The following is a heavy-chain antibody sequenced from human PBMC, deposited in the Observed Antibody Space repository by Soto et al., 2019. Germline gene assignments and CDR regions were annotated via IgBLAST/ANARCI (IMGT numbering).Heavy chain of an antibody. D-gene: IGHD6-25*01. V-gene: IGHV1-69*01. CDR2: IIPIFGTA. CDR3: ARRVSGYGGNSRSFDY. Sequence: QVQLVQSGAEVKKPGSSVKVSCKASEGTFSSYAISWVRQAPGQGLEWMGGIIPIFGTANYAQKFQGRVTITADESTSTAYMELSSLRSEDTAVYYCARRVSGYGGNSRSFDYWGQGTLVTVSS. J-gene: IGHJ4*02. CDR1: EGTFSSYA.